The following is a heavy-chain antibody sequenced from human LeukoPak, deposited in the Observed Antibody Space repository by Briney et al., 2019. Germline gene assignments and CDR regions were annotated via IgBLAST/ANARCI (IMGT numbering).Heavy chain of an antibody. D-gene: IGHD2-8*02. CDR1: GFTFSSYA. V-gene: IGHV3-23*01. CDR3: AKDLRGFSGGGYFDY. Sequence: PGGSLRLSCAASGFTFSSYAMSWVRQAPGKGLEWVSAISGSGGSTYYADSVKGRFTISRDNSKNTLYLQMNSLRAEDTAVYYCAKDLRGFSGGGYFDYWGQGTLVTVSS. CDR2: ISGSGGST. J-gene: IGHJ4*02.